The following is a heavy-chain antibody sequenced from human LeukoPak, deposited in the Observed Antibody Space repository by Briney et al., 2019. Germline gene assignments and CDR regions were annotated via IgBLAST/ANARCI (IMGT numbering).Heavy chain of an antibody. CDR1: GFTFSSYG. Sequence: GRSLRLSCAASGFTFSSYGMHWVGQAPGKGLEWVAVISYDGSNKYYADSVKGRFTISRDNSKNTLYLQMNSLRAEDTAVYYCAKDSLITMVRGVVVNYYGMDVWGKGTTVTVSS. D-gene: IGHD3-10*01. J-gene: IGHJ6*04. CDR2: ISYDGSNK. CDR3: AKDSLITMVRGVVVNYYGMDV. V-gene: IGHV3-30*18.